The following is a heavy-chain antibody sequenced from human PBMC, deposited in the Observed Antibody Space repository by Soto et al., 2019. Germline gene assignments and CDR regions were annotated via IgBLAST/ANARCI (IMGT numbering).Heavy chain of an antibody. J-gene: IGHJ5*02. Sequence: QVQLQESGPGLVIPSQTLTLTCAVSGASIDNNGYSWTWIRQHPGKGLEWIGTNNNRGDTYYNPPLKSRLPISLETSQNHFSRRGKAVTAADRATYDGAGGGGGWRALIWFDPWGQGIMVTVSS. CDR1: GASIDNNGYS. D-gene: IGHD6-19*01. CDR3: AGGGGGWRALIWFDP. CDR2: NNNRGDT. V-gene: IGHV4-31*11.